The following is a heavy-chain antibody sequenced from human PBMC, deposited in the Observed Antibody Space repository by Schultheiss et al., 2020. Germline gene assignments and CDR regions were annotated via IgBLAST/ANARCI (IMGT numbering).Heavy chain of an antibody. CDR2: IHHSGTT. CDR3: ARGGGRVRPLYYFDY. CDR1: GYSISSGFD. J-gene: IGHJ4*02. D-gene: IGHD1-1*01. Sequence: SETLSLTCTVSGYSISSGFDWGWIRQSPGKGLEWIASIHHSGTTYHNPSLKSRVTISLDTSKNQLSLKLSSVTAADTAVFYCARGGGRVRPLYYFDYWGQGTLVTVSS. V-gene: IGHV4-38-2*02.